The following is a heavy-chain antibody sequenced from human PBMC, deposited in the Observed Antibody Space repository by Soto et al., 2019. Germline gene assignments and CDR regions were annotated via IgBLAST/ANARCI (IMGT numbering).Heavy chain of an antibody. D-gene: IGHD3-16*01. CDR1: GFTFSDYT. Sequence: GSLRLSCAASGFTFSDYTMNWVRQAPGKGLEWVSLITATGSFIYQADSVKGRFTISRDNAKNSLYLQMNSLRDEDTAVYYCARDLPRSGDYAMDGWGQGTTVTL. J-gene: IGHJ6*01. V-gene: IGHV3-21*06. CDR2: ITATGSFI. CDR3: ARDLPRSGDYAMDG.